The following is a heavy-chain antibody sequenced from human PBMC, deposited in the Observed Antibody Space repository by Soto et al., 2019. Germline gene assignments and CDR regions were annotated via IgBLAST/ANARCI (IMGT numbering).Heavy chain of an antibody. CDR1: GFTFGNAW. Sequence: EVQLVESGGGLVKPGGSLRLSCAASGFTFGNAWMSWVRQAPGKGLEWVGRIKSKTDGGTTDYAAPVKGRFTISRDDSKNTLYLQMNSLKTEDTAVYYCTTDETLYCSSTSCYLGTDAFDIWGQGTMVTVSS. D-gene: IGHD2-2*01. CDR2: IKSKTDGGTT. J-gene: IGHJ3*02. V-gene: IGHV3-15*01. CDR3: TTDETLYCSSTSCYLGTDAFDI.